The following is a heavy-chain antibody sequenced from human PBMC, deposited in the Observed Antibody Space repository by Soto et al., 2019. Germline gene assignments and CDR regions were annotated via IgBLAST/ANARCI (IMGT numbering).Heavy chain of an antibody. V-gene: IGHV5-51*01. D-gene: IGHD3-22*01. CDR3: GRLDSSYYFDY. CDR1: GYTFTTYW. CDR2: IYPGDSDT. Sequence: PGGSLRISCKGSGYTFTTYWIGWVRQMPGKGLEWMGIIYPGDSDTTYSPSFQGQVTISADKSISTAYLQWNSLKASDSAMYYCGRLDSSYYFDYWGQGTLVTVSS. J-gene: IGHJ4*02.